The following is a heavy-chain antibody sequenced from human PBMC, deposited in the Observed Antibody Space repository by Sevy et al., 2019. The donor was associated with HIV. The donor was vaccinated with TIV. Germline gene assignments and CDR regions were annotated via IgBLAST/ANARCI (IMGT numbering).Heavy chain of an antibody. V-gene: IGHV3-7*01. CDR2: IKEDGSEK. CDR1: GFTFSNSW. J-gene: IGHJ5*02. CDR3: TRGET. Sequence: GPLRLSCAASGFTFSNSWMSWVRQAPGKGLEWVAKIKEDGSEKYYVDSVKGRFTISRDNAKNSLFLQMNSLRAEDTAVYFCTRGETWGQGTLVTVSS.